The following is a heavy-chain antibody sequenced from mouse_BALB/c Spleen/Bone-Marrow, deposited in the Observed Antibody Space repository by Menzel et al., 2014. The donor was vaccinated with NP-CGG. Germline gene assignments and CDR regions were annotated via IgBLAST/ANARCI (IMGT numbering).Heavy chain of an antibody. CDR2: INPSTGYT. V-gene: IGHV1-7*01. Sequence: QVQLQQSGAELAKPGASVKMSCKASGYTFTSYWMHWVKQRPGQGLEWIGYINPSTGYTEYNQKFKDKATLTADKSSSTAYVQLSSLTSEDSAVYYCARERYAGYYFDYWGQGTTLTVSS. CDR1: GYTFTSYW. CDR3: ARERYAGYYFDY. J-gene: IGHJ2*01. D-gene: IGHD2-3*01.